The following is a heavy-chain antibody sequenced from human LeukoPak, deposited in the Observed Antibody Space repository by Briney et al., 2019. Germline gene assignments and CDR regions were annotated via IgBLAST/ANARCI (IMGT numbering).Heavy chain of an antibody. Sequence: SETLSLTCAVYGGSFSGYYWSWIRQPPGKGLEWIGEINHSGSTNYNPSLKSRVTISVDTSKNQFSLKRTSVTAADTAVYYCARADWLGSYYYMDVWGKGTTVTVSS. CDR2: INHSGST. CDR3: ARADWLGSYYYMDV. CDR1: GGSFSGYY. J-gene: IGHJ6*03. V-gene: IGHV4-34*01. D-gene: IGHD3-9*01.